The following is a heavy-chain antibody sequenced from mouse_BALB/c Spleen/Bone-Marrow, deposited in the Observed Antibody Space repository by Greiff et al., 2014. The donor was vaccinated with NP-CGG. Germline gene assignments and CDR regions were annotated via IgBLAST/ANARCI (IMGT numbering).Heavy chain of an antibody. CDR2: IHYSGST. CDR3: ARRGLDYYGSSYWYFDV. CDR1: GYTITSGYS. D-gene: IGHD1-1*01. V-gene: IGHV3-1*02. J-gene: IGHJ1*01. Sequence: EVKLVESGPDLVKPSQSLSLTCTVTGYTITSGYSWHWIRQFPGNKLEWMGYIHYSGSTNYNPSLKSRISITRDTSKNQFFLQLNSVTTEDTATYYCARRGLDYYGSSYWYFDVWGAGTTVTVSS.